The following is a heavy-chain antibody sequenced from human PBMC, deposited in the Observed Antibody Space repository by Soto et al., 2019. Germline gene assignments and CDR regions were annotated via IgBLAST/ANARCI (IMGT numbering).Heavy chain of an antibody. CDR3: AKDMMDIWTGYPQGPFDY. CDR2: VYDVDGK. CDR1: GMTVSGKKY. V-gene: IGHV3-53*01. D-gene: IGHD3-9*01. J-gene: IGHJ4*02. Sequence: GGSLRLSCAAVGMTVSGKKYVAWVRQAPGXGLEWGSGVYDVDGKYYADSVKGRFTTSRDNSKNTLYLQMNSLRAEDTAVYYCAKDMMDIWTGYPQGPFDYWGQGTLVTV.